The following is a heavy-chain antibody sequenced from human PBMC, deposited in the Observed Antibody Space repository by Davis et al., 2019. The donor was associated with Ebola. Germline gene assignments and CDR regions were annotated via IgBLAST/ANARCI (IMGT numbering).Heavy chain of an antibody. J-gene: IGHJ4*02. CDR3: ARGGCSGGSCFRDLDY. Sequence: ASVKVSCKASGYTFTSYMISWVRQAPGQGLEWMGWIDAYNDNTNYAQKFQGRVTMTADTSASTAYMELRNLRSDDSAVYYCARGGCSGGSCFRDLDYWGQGTLVTVSS. D-gene: IGHD2-15*01. V-gene: IGHV1-18*01. CDR1: GYTFTSYM. CDR2: IDAYNDNT.